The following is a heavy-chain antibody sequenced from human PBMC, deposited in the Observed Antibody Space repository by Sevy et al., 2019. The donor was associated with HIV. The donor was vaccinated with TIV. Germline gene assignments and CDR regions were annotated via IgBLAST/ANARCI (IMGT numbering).Heavy chain of an antibody. CDR2: IYSAHST. J-gene: IGHJ4*02. V-gene: IGHV3-53*01. D-gene: IGHD4-17*01. CDR1: GFTVSTKY. CDR3: ARGKLDYGDYYYFDY. Sequence: GGSLILSCAASGFTVSTKYMSWVRQAPGKGLEWVSVIYSAHSTYYTDSVKGRFTISRDNSKNTLYLQMNSLRAEDTAVYYCARGKLDYGDYYYFDYWGQGTLVTVSS.